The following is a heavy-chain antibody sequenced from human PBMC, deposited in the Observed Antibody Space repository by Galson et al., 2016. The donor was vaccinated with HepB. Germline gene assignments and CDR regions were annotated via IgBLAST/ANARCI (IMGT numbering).Heavy chain of an antibody. V-gene: IGHV3-11*04. D-gene: IGHD5-18*01. CDR2: TSNNDDIK. CDR1: GFTFSDYY. J-gene: IGHJ6*02. CDR3: ARGQDTAMITLDSRTYVYHTVDV. Sequence: SLRLSCAASGFTFSDYYMSWIRQAPGKGLEWVSYTSNNDDIKYYGESVKGRFTISRDNAKNTLYLQMNNLRAEDTAVYFCARGQDTAMITLDSRTYVYHTVDVWGQGTTVTVSS.